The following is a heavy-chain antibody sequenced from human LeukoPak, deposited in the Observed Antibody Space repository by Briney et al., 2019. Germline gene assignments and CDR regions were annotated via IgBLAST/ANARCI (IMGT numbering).Heavy chain of an antibody. CDR3: ATTFGAQLGNYYGMDV. CDR2: IYYSGST. J-gene: IGHJ6*02. V-gene: IGHV4-59*01. D-gene: IGHD6-6*01. Sequence: SETLSLTCTVSGGSISSYYWGWIRQPPGKGLEWIGYIYYSGSTNYNPSLKSRVTISVDTSKNQFSLKLSSVTAADTAVYYCATTFGAQLGNYYGMDVWGQGTTVTVSS. CDR1: GGSISSYY.